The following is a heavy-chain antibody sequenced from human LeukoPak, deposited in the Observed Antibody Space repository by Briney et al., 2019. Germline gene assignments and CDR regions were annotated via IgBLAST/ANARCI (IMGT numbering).Heavy chain of an antibody. D-gene: IGHD5-24*01. CDR2: INTYNGNT. V-gene: IGHV1-18*01. Sequence: ASVKVSCKASDYTFTSYGISWVRQAPGQGLEWMGWINTYNGNTNYAQNLQGRVTMTTDTSTSTAYIVLRSLRSDDTAVYYCARVMRRDGYNRPLDYWGQGTLVTVSS. CDR1: DYTFTSYG. J-gene: IGHJ4*02. CDR3: ARVMRRDGYNRPLDY.